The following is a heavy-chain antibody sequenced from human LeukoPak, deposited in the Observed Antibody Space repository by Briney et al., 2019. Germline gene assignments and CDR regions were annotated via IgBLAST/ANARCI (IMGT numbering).Heavy chain of an antibody. Sequence: GSSVKVSCKASGGTFSSYAISWVRQAPGQGLEWMGGIIPIFGTANYAQKFQGRVTITADESTSTAYMEPSSLRSEDPAVYYCARGVTPIPDILTGSTLIDYWGQGTLVTVSS. CDR3: ARGVTPIPDILTGSTLIDY. J-gene: IGHJ4*02. V-gene: IGHV1-69*01. CDR1: GGTFSSYA. CDR2: IIPIFGTA. D-gene: IGHD3-9*01.